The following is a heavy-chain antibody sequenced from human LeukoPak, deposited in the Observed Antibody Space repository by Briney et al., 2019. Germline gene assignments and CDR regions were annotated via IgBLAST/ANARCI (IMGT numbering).Heavy chain of an antibody. D-gene: IGHD5-24*01. J-gene: IGHJ4*02. CDR2: ISGSGGST. Sequence: GGSLRLSCAASGFTFSSYAMHWVRQAPGKGLEWVSAISGSGGSTYYADSVKGRLTISRDNSKNTLYLQMNSLRAEDTAVYYCAKDWGPGGWLQLVKLDYWGQGTLVTVSS. CDR1: GFTFSSYA. CDR3: AKDWGPGGWLQLVKLDY. V-gene: IGHV3-23*01.